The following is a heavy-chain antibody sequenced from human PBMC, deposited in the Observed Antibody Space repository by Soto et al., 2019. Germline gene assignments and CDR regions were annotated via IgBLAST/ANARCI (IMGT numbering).Heavy chain of an antibody. V-gene: IGHV6-1*01. J-gene: IGHJ3*02. CDR2: TYYRSEWYN. Sequence: PSQTLSLTCAISGDSVSSNRVTWNWIRQSPSRGLEWLGRTYYRSEWYNDYAVSVKSRITINPETSKNQFSLQLNSVTPEDTAVFYCARGLWTNGLDIWGQGTMVTVSS. D-gene: IGHD3-10*01. CDR3: ARGLWTNGLDI. CDR1: GDSVSSNRVT.